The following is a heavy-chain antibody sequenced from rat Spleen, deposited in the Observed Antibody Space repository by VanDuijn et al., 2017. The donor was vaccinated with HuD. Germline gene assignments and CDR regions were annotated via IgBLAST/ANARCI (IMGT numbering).Heavy chain of an antibody. CDR3: ARQDTSGYSNWFAY. V-gene: IGHV5-25*01. CDR2: ISPSGVT. Sequence: EVQLVESGGGLVQPGRSLKLSCAASGFTYSNYVMAWFRQAPTKGLEWVASISPSGVTYYRDSVKGRFTVSRENAKSTLYLLMDSLRSEDTATYYCARQDTSGYSNWFAYWGQGTLVTVSS. J-gene: IGHJ3*01. CDR1: GFTYSNYV. D-gene: IGHD4-3*01.